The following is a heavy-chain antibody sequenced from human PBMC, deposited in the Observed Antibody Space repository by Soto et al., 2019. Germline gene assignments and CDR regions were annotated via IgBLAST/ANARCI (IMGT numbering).Heavy chain of an antibody. Sequence: EVQLVDSGGVLVQPGGSLRVSCAASGFTFSTSWMNWVRQAPGKGLEWVANINGDGSEEYYVDSVRGRFTISRDNVKNSLFLQMNSLRAKDTAVYYCAAGFPPDYWGQGTLVTVSS. V-gene: IGHV3-7*01. CDR3: AAGFPPDY. CDR2: INGDGSEE. CDR1: GFTFSTSW. D-gene: IGHD3-10*01. J-gene: IGHJ4*02.